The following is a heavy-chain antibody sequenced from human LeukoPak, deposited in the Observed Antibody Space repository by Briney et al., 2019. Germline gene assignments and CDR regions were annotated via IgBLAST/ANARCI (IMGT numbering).Heavy chain of an antibody. CDR3: AKGFREFDTSTSYSSFDT. CDR1: GFTFSRFA. Sequence: PGGSLILSCAASGFTFSRFALSWVRQAPGKGLEWVSGVSYIRVATYYAGSVKGRFTISRDDSQNILYLQMNGLRAEDTAVYFCAKGFREFDTSTSYSSFDTWGQGTMVTVSS. CDR2: VSYIRVAT. D-gene: IGHD5-18*01. V-gene: IGHV3-23*01. J-gene: IGHJ3*02.